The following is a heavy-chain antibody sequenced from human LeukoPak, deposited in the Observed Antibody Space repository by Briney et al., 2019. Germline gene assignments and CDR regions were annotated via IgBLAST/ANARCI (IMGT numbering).Heavy chain of an antibody. D-gene: IGHD3-22*01. CDR3: ARGPYSYDSSGAFDI. CDR1: GDSISSSSYS. V-gene: IGHV4-39*07. CDR2: IYYSGSA. Sequence: SETLSLTCTVSGDSISSSSYSWGWIRQPPGKGLEWIGSIYYSGSAYYNPSLKSRVTISLETSKKQFSLNLKSVTAADTAVYFCARGPYSYDSSGAFDIWGQGTMVTVSS. J-gene: IGHJ3*02.